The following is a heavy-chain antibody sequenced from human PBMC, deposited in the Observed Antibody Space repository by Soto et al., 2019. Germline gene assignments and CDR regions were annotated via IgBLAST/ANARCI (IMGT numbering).Heavy chain of an antibody. Sequence: QVQLVQSGAEVKKPGASVKVSCKASGYTFTSYGISWVRQAPGQGLEWMGWISAYNGNTSYAQKRQGRVTMTTDTSTSTAYMELRSLRSDDTAVYYCARDRYSSGWYPRNWFDPWGQGTLVTVSS. CDR2: ISAYNGNT. CDR3: ARDRYSSGWYPRNWFDP. CDR1: GYTFTSYG. D-gene: IGHD6-19*01. J-gene: IGHJ5*02. V-gene: IGHV1-18*01.